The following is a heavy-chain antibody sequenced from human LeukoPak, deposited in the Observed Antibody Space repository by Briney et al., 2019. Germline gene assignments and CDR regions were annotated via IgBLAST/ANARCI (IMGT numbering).Heavy chain of an antibody. CDR3: ARSPATSWSNFDY. D-gene: IGHD2-2*01. CDR2: IHHSGST. J-gene: IGHJ4*02. Sequence: PSETLSLTCAVYVDSFSDHYWTWIRQPPGKGLVWIGEIHHSGSTNYRLSLKSRVSISVDRSKNQFSLKLTSVTAADTAEYYCARSPATSWSNFDYWGQGTLVTVSS. CDR1: VDSFSDHY. V-gene: IGHV4-34*01.